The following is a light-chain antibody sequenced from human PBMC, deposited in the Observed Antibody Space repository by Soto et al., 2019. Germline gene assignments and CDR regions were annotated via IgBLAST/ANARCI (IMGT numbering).Light chain of an antibody. CDR2: RAS. V-gene: IGKV1-5*03. CDR3: QQYNSYYT. CDR1: QSISNW. J-gene: IGKJ2*01. Sequence: DIQMTQSPSTLSASVGDRVTITCRASQSISNWLAWYQQKPGRAPNLLIYRASSLESGVPSRFSGSGSGREFTLTISSLQPDDFADYYCQQYNSYYTFGQGTRVEIK.